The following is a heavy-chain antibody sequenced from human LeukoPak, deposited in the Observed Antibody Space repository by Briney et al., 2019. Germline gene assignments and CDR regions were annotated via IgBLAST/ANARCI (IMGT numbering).Heavy chain of an antibody. CDR2: MYYSGAP. V-gene: IGHV4-39*02. CDR1: GGSISSSSYY. Sequence: SETLSLTCTVSGGSISSSSYYWGWLRQPPGKGLEWIGSMYYSGAPYYNPSLKSRLSISVDTSKNHFSLRLTSVTAADTAVYYCARRGIYWYFDLWGRGTLVTVSS. CDR3: ARRGIYWYFDL. J-gene: IGHJ2*01. D-gene: IGHD5-12*01.